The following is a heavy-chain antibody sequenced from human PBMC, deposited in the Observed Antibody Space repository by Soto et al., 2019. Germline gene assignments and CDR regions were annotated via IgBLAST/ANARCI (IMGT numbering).Heavy chain of an antibody. CDR2: IFYTGST. CDR3: AHFSDLEWFDP. CDR1: GGSISRYF. D-gene: IGHD2-21*01. Sequence: LSLTCNVSGGSISRYFWSWIRQSPGKGLEWIGYIFYTGSTTYTTTIKSRVTISIDTSKNQFSLKRSCLTAADTAVYYCAHFSDLEWFDPWGQGTLVTVSS. V-gene: IGHV4-59*01. J-gene: IGHJ5*02.